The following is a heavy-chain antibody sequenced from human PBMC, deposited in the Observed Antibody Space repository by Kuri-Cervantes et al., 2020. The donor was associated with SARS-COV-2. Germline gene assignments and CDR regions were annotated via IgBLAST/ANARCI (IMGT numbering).Heavy chain of an antibody. J-gene: IGHJ4*02. V-gene: IGHV3-11*06. CDR3: ARDLISVTAYFDF. CDR2: ISGSGGYT. Sequence: GESVKISCVASGFSFSDYYMSWIRQAPGKGLEWVSYISGSGGYTNYADSVKGRFTISRDNAKNSVYLQMRSVRAEDTAVYYCARDLISVTAYFDFWGQGTQVTVSS. D-gene: IGHD2-21*02. CDR1: GFSFSDYY.